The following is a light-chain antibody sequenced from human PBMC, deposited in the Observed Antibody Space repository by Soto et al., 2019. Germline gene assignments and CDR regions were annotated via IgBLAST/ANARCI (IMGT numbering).Light chain of an antibody. J-gene: IGKJ1*01. CDR3: QLRGILPLT. CDR1: QSIINY. CDR2: DTS. V-gene: IGKV3-11*01. Sequence: EIVVTQSPATLSLSPGERATLSCRASQSIINYLAWYQQKPGQAPRLLIYDTSHEATGIPARFSGSGSGTDFNRPISRLEPHDILVYYWQLRGILPLTFGQGTKVQTK.